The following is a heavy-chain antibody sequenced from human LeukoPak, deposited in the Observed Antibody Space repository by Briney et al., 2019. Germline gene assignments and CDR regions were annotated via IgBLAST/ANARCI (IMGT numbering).Heavy chain of an antibody. Sequence: ASVKVSCKASGYTFTSYGISWVRQAPGQGLEWMGWISAYNGNTNYAQKLQGRVTMTTDTSTSTAYMELRSLRSGDTAVYYCARVLQKLWFGGTYYFDYWGQGTLVTVSS. V-gene: IGHV1-18*01. J-gene: IGHJ4*02. CDR3: ARVLQKLWFGGTYYFDY. CDR2: ISAYNGNT. CDR1: GYTFTSYG. D-gene: IGHD3-10*01.